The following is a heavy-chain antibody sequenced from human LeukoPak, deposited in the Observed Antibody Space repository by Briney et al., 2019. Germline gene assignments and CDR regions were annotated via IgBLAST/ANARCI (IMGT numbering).Heavy chain of an antibody. CDR1: GGSFSGYY. V-gene: IGHV4-34*01. D-gene: IGHD6-6*01. CDR2: INHSGST. CDR3: AREVRRGSSRPNWFDP. Sequence: SETLSLTCAVYGGSFSGYYWSWIRQPPGKGLEWIGEINHSGSTNYNPSLKSRVTISVDTSKNQFSLKLSSVTAADTAVYYCAREVRRGSSRPNWFDPWGQGTLVTVSS. J-gene: IGHJ5*02.